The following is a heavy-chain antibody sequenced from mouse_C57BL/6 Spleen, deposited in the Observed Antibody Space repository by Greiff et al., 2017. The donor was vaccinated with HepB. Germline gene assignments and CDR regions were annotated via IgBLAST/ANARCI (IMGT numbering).Heavy chain of an antibody. V-gene: IGHV1-62-2*01. CDR3: ARHLYSYYFDY. CDR2: FYPGSGSI. CDR1: GYTFTEYT. J-gene: IGHJ2*01. Sequence: VQLQQSGAELVKPGASVKLSCKASGYTFTEYTIHWVKQRSGKGLEWIGWFYPGSGSIKYNEKFKDKATLTSDKSSSPVDMELSRLTSEDSAVYFGARHLYSYYFDYWGQGTTLTVSS. D-gene: IGHD1-1*01.